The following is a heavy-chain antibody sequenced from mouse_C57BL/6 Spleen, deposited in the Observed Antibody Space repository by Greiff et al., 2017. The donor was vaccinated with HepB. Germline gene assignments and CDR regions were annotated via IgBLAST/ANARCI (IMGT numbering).Heavy chain of an antibody. CDR1: GYTFTEYT. J-gene: IGHJ2*01. Sequence: QVTLKVSGAELVKPRASVKLSCKASGYTFTEYTIHWVKQRSGQGLEWIGWFYPGSGSIKYNEKFKDKATLTADKSSSTVYMELSRLTSEDSAVYFCARHEDRDWDLYYFDYWGQGTTLTVSS. D-gene: IGHD4-1*01. V-gene: IGHV1-62-2*01. CDR3: ARHEDRDWDLYYFDY. CDR2: FYPGSGSI.